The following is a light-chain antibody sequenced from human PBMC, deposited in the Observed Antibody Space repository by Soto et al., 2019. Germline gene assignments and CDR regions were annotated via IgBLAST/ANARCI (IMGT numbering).Light chain of an antibody. CDR1: QSVSSN. CDR3: QQYNNWPMYT. J-gene: IGKJ2*01. CDR2: GAS. V-gene: IGKV3-15*01. Sequence: ERVMTQSPATLSVSPGERATLSCRASQSVSSNLAWYQQKPGQAPRLLIYGASTRATGIPARFSGSGSGTEFTLTISSLQSEDFAVYYCQQYNNWPMYTCGQGTKLEIK.